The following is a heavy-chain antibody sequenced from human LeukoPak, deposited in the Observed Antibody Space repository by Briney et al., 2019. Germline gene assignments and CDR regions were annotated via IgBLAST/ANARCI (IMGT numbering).Heavy chain of an antibody. CDR2: IIPIFGTA. CDR3: ARVWGLYCSSTSCYDFDY. Sequence: SSGKVSCKASGRTFSSYAISWVRQAPGQGLEWMGGIIPIFGTANYAQKFQGRVTITADESTSTAYMELSSLRSEDTAVYYCARVWGLYCSSTSCYDFDYWGQGTLVTVSS. CDR1: GRTFSSYA. D-gene: IGHD2-2*01. J-gene: IGHJ4*02. V-gene: IGHV1-69*01.